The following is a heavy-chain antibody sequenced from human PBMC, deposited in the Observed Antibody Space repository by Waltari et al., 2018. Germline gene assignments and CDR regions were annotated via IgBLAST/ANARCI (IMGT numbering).Heavy chain of an antibody. V-gene: IGHV4-39*01. CDR2: MHYRGRT. CDR1: GGSISTNYN. D-gene: IGHD4-17*01. J-gene: IGHJ1*01. CDR3: GRIAFGDDGGYFQH. Sequence: QLQLQESGPGLVKPSETLSLTCTVSGGSISTNYNWGWIRQPPGKGLVWMGNMHYRGRTFYNPSLKSRVTISLDTSKNQFSLRLNSVGAADTAVYFCGRIAFGDDGGYFQHWGQGTLVTVSS.